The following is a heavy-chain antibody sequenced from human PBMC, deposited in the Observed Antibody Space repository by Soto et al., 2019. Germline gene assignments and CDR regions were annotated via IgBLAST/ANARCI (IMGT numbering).Heavy chain of an antibody. J-gene: IGHJ4*02. V-gene: IGHV3-74*01. CDR2: INRDGSST. D-gene: IGHD6-25*01. Sequence: GGSLRLSCAASGFTFSSYWMHWVRQAPGKGLVWVSRINRDGSSTTYADSVKGRFTTSRDTSKNTLYLQMNSLRADDTAVYYCARAGGLLLDYWGQGTLVTVSS. CDR3: ARAGGLLLDY. CDR1: GFTFSSYW.